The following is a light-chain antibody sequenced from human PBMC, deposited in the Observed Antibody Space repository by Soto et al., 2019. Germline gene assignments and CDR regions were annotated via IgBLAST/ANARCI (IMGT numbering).Light chain of an antibody. CDR1: QTVGSN. CDR2: GAS. Sequence: EIVLTQSPDTLSVSPGERATLSCRASQTVGSNLAWYQQKPGQAPRLLIYGASTRASDTPARVSGSGSVTEFALTISSLQSEDFAVYYCQQYNNWPITFGQGTRLEIK. CDR3: QQYNNWPIT. V-gene: IGKV3D-15*01. J-gene: IGKJ5*01.